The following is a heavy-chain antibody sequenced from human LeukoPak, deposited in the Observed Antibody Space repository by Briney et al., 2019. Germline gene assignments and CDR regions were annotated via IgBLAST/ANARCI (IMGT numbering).Heavy chain of an antibody. V-gene: IGHV4-34*01. J-gene: IGHJ4*02. D-gene: IGHD3-10*01. CDR3: ARRLAFLTYYYGSGSYYNQRGYYFDY. CDR1: GGSFSGYY. CDR2: INHSGST. Sequence: SETLSLTCAVYGGSFSGYYWSWIRQPPGKGLEWIGEINHSGSTNYNPSLKSRVTISVDTSKNQFSLKLSSVTAADTAVYYCARRLAFLTYYYGSGSYYNQRGYYFDYWGQGTLVTVSS.